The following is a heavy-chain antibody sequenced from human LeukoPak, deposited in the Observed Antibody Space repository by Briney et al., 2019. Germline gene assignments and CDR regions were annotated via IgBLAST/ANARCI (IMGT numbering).Heavy chain of an antibody. D-gene: IGHD6-13*01. Sequence: PGGSLRLSCAASGFTFSSYGMHWVRQAPGKGLEWVAVISYDGSNKYYADSVKGRFTISRDNSKNTLYLQMNSLRAEDTAVYYCAKDIAAAGTYYYYYYGMDVWGQGTTVTVSS. CDR2: ISYDGSNK. J-gene: IGHJ6*02. V-gene: IGHV3-30*18. CDR1: GFTFSSYG. CDR3: AKDIAAAGTYYYYYYGMDV.